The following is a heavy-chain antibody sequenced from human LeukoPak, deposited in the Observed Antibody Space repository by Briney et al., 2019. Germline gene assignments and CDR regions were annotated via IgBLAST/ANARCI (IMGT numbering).Heavy chain of an antibody. CDR2: IYPGDSDT. CDR3: ARREYSYYFDY. CDR1: GLTFSNFA. V-gene: IGHV5-51*01. Sequence: GGSLRLSCAASGLTFSNFAMSWVRQMPGKGLEWMGTIYPGDSDTRYSPSFQGQVTISADKSISTAYLQWSSLKASDTAMYYCARREYSYYFDYWGQGTLVTVSS. J-gene: IGHJ4*02. D-gene: IGHD5-18*01.